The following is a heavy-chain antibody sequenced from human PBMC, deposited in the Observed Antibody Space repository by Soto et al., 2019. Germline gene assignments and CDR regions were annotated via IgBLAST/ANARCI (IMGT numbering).Heavy chain of an antibody. J-gene: IGHJ5*02. Sequence: SETLSLTCAVYGGSFSGYYWSWIRQPPGKGLEWIGEINHSGSTNYNPSLKSRVTISVDTSKNQFSLKLSSVTAADTAVYYCARGIVTIFGVVMPRRWFDPWGQGTLVTV. D-gene: IGHD3-3*01. CDR2: INHSGST. CDR3: ARGIVTIFGVVMPRRWFDP. CDR1: GGSFSGYY. V-gene: IGHV4-34*01.